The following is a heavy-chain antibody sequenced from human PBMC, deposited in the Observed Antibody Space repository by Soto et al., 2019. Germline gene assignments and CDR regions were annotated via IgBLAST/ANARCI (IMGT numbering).Heavy chain of an antibody. J-gene: IGHJ4*02. CDR3: ARGKEDYDSSGLYYFDY. V-gene: IGHV4-34*01. CDR2: INHSGST. D-gene: IGHD3-22*01. CDR1: GGSFSGYY. Sequence: KTSETLSLTCAVYGGSFSGYYWSWIRQPPGKGLEWIGEINHSGSTNYNPSLKSRVTISVDTSKNQFSLKLSSVTAADTAVYYCARGKEDYDSSGLYYFDYWGQGTLVTVSS.